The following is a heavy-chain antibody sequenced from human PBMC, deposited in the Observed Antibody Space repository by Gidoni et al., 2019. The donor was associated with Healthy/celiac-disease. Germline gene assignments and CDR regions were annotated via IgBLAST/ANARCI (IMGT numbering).Heavy chain of an antibody. CDR2: ISGSGGST. CDR1: GFTFSSDA. Sequence: EVQLLESGGGVVQTGWSLRLSCAAAGFTFSSDAMSWVRQAPGKGLEWVAAISGSGGSTYYADSVKGRFTMSRDHSNNTLYLQMNSLRAADTAVYYCAKVGAPDVYFDYWGQGTLVTVSS. J-gene: IGHJ4*02. V-gene: IGHV3-23*01. CDR3: AKVGAPDVYFDY.